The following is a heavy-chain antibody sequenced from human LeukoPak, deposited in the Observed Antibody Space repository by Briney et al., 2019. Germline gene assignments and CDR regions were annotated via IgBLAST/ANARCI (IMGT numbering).Heavy chain of an antibody. J-gene: IGHJ4*02. D-gene: IGHD6-19*01. CDR3: ARVGSGGAWFDF. V-gene: IGHV4-61*02. CDR1: GGSISSGSYY. Sequence: SETLSLACTVSGGSISSGSYYWSWIRQSAGKGLEWIGRIYTSGSTDYNPSLQSRVTISVDTSKNQFSLKMTSVTAADTAVYFCARVGSGGAWFDFWGQGTLVTVSS. CDR2: IYTSGST.